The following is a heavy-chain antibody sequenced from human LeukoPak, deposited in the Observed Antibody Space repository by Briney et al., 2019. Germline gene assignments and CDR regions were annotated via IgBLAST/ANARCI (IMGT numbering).Heavy chain of an antibody. Sequence: ASVKVSCKASGHTFSIYNMHWVRQAPGQGLEWMGIINPSGGTSYAQKIQGRVTMTRDTSTTTVYMELSSLRSEDTAVYYCARGGYCTGTNCRNWFDSWGQGTLVTVSS. D-gene: IGHD2-2*01. CDR1: GHTFSIYN. CDR3: ARGGYCTGTNCRNWFDS. V-gene: IGHV1-46*01. CDR2: INPSGGT. J-gene: IGHJ5*01.